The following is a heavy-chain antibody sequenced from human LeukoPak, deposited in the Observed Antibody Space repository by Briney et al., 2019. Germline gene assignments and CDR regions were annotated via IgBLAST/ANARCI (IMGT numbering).Heavy chain of an antibody. CDR2: ISYDGSNK. Sequence: GGSLRLSCAASGFTFSSYAMHWVRQAPGKGLEWVAVISYDGSNKYYADPVKGRFTISRDNSKNTLYLQMNSLRAEDTAVYYCAKEGGSGYDLDYYYYMDVWGKGTTVTISS. V-gene: IGHV3-30*04. J-gene: IGHJ6*03. CDR3: AKEGGSGYDLDYYYYMDV. CDR1: GFTFSSYA. D-gene: IGHD5-12*01.